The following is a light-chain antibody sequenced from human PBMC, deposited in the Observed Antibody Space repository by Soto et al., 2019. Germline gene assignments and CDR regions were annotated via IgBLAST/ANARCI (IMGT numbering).Light chain of an antibody. CDR3: QTWGTGIRV. J-gene: IGLJ1*01. CDR1: SGHSNYA. CDR2: VNSDGSH. Sequence: QPVLTQSPSASASLGASVKLTCTLSSGHSNYAIAWHQQQPEKGPRYLMKVNSDGSHRKGDGIPDRFSGSSSEAQRYLTISGLQSEDEADYYCQTWGTGIRVFGTGTKVTVL. V-gene: IGLV4-69*01.